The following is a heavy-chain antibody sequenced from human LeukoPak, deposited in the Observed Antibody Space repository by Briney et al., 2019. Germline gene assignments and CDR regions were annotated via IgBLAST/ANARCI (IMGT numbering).Heavy chain of an antibody. CDR2: IWYDGSDK. CDR3: ARMGNFVSGYFHYGMDV. CDR1: GFTFTNYA. V-gene: IGHV3-33*08. Sequence: QPGASLGLSCAASGFTFTNYAMSWVRQAPGKGLEWVAVIWYDGSDKYYADSVKGRFTISRDNSKNTLYLQTNSLRAEDTAVYYCARMGNFVSGYFHYGMDVWGQGTTVTVSS. D-gene: IGHD1-7*01. J-gene: IGHJ6*02.